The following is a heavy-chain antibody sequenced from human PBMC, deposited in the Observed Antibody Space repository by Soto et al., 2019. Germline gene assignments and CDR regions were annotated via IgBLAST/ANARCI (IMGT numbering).Heavy chain of an antibody. CDR1: GFSLRISGVG. D-gene: IGHD3-16*02. CDR3: AHKQVHLGKLSQRAAFDI. J-gene: IGHJ3*02. V-gene: IGHV2-5*02. Sequence: SGPTLVKPTQTLTLTCTFSGFSLRISGVGVGWIRQPPGKALEWLALIYWDDDNHYSPSLKSRLTLHQDTPKNQVVLKLTNMDPVDTATYYCAHKQVHLGKLSQRAAFDIWGQGTMVTVSS. CDR2: IYWDDDN.